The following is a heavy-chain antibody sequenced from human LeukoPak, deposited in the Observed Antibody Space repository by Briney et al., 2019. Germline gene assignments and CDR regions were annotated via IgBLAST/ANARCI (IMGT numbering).Heavy chain of an antibody. V-gene: IGHV3-33*01. CDR1: GFTFSSYG. D-gene: IGHD6-19*01. CDR3: ARDLAVAGTDRRYYFDY. CDR2: IWYDGSNK. J-gene: IGHJ4*02. Sequence: GGSLRLSCAASGFTFSSYGMHWVRQAPGKGLERVAVIWYDGSNKYYADSVKGRFTISRDNSKNTLYLQMNSLRAEDTAVYYCARDLAVAGTDRRYYFDYWGQGTLVTVSS.